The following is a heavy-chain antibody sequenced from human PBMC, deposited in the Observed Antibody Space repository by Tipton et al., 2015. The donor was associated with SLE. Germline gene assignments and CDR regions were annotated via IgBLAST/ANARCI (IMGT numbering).Heavy chain of an antibody. CDR3: ARQVASFDY. CDR1: GDSISSRSYH. V-gene: IGHV4-39*01. J-gene: IGHJ4*02. CDR2: IFYSGST. Sequence: TLSLTCTVSGDSISSRSYHWGWIRQPPGKGLEWIGSIFYSGSTSYNPSLQSRVTISVDTSKNQFSLKLNSGTASDTAVYYCARQVASFDYWGQGTLVTVSS. D-gene: IGHD5-12*01.